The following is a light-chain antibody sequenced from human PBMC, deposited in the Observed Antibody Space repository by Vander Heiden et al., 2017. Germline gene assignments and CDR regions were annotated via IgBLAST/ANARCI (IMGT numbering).Light chain of an antibody. CDR3: QQSDSMPRT. V-gene: IGKV1-39*01. CDR1: QNIDNY. Sequence: DIQMTQSPSSLSASVGDRVTLTCRASQNIDNYLNWYQQKPGRAPNLLIYGASSLHSGVPSRFSGSGSGTDFTLTISSLQPEDFATYYCQQSDSMPRTFGQGTKLEVK. CDR2: GAS. J-gene: IGKJ2*01.